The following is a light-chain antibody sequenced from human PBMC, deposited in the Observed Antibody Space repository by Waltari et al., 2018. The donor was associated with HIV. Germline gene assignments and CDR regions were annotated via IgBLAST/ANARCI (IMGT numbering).Light chain of an antibody. V-gene: IGLV2-23*02. J-gene: IGLJ2*01. Sequence: QSALTQPASVSGSPGQSITISCTGSSSDVGTYKHVSWYQQHPGKAPRLIIYEVSKRPSVVSNRYSASMSGKTASLTVSGLRAEDEADYYCSSYAGSSTFVIFGGGTKLAVL. CDR3: SSYAGSSTFVI. CDR2: EVS. CDR1: SSDVGTYKH.